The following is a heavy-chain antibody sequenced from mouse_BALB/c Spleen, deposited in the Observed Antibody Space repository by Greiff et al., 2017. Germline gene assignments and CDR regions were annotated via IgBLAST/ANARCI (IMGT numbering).Heavy chain of an antibody. CDR2: INPYNGAT. Sequence: EVQLQQSGPELVKPGASVKISCKASGYSFTGYYMHWVKQSHVKSLEWIGRINPYNGATSYNQNFKDKASLTVDKSSSTAYMELHSLTSEDSAVYYCARSGSSPYYAMDYWGQGTSVTVSS. CDR3: ARSGSSPYYAMDY. CDR1: GYSFTGYY. D-gene: IGHD1-1*01. V-gene: IGHV1-31*01. J-gene: IGHJ4*01.